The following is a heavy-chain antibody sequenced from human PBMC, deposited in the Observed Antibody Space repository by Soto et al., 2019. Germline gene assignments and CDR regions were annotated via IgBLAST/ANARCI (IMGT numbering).Heavy chain of an antibody. Sequence: QVQVEQSGAEGKKPGASVKVSCKTSGYTFSDYYMHWVRQAPGQGLEWMGWINPNSGNTDYEQKFRGKYTMTRDTSITTAYMELTSLRSDYTSIYYCSRDLIGYSNWFDPWSQGTLVTV. CDR1: GYTFSDYY. J-gene: IGHJ5*02. D-gene: IGHD3-9*01. V-gene: IGHV1-2*02. CDR2: INPNSGNT. CDR3: SRDLIGYSNWFDP.